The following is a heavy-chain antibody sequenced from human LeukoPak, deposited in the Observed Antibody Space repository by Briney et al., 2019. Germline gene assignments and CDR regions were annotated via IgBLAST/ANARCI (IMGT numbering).Heavy chain of an antibody. CDR2: IIPVIGIQ. J-gene: IGHJ6*02. CDR1: GDTFSSYA. V-gene: IGHV1-69*04. D-gene: IGHD3-10*01. Sequence: SVKVSCKASGDTFSSYAISWVRQAPGQGLEWMGRIIPVIGIQNYAQKFQGRVSITAGKSTNTAYMELSSLRSEDTAVYYCARGLRLTLVRGGTTNSYFGMDVWGQGTTVTVSS. CDR3: ARGLRLTLVRGGTTNSYFGMDV.